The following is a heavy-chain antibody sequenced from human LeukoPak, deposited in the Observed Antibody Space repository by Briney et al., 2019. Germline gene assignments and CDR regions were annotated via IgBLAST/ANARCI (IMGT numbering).Heavy chain of an antibody. J-gene: IGHJ4*02. CDR1: GFTFSSYS. CDR2: ISSSSSTI. Sequence: GGSLRLSCAASGFTFSSYSMNWVRQAPGKGLEWVSYISSSSSTIYYADSVKGRFTISRDNAKNSLYLQMNSLRAEDTAVYYCARPTRGYYDSSGYYLRGIDYWGQGTLVTVSS. CDR3: ARPTRGYYDSSGYYLRGIDY. D-gene: IGHD3-22*01. V-gene: IGHV3-48*01.